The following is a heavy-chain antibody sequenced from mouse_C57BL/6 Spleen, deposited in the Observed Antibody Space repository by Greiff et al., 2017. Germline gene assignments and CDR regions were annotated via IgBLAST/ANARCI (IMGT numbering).Heavy chain of an antibody. CDR3: MSNYTWFAY. D-gene: IGHD2-5*01. V-gene: IGHV14-4*01. J-gene: IGHJ3*01. CDR2: IDPENGDT. Sequence: EVQLQQSGAELVRPGASVKLSCTASGFNIKDDYMHWVKQRPEQGLEWIGWIDPENGDTEYASKFQGKATITADTSSNTAYLQLSSLTSEDTAVYYCMSNYTWFAYWGQGTLVTVSA. CDR1: GFNIKDDY.